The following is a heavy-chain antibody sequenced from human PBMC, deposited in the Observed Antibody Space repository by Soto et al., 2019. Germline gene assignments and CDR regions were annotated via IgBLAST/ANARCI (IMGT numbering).Heavy chain of an antibody. J-gene: IGHJ6*02. CDR1: GGTFSSYA. V-gene: IGHV1-69*13. CDR3: ARDDHSSTRLGTSGVSGYDYYYYYGMDV. Sequence: ASVKVSCKASGGTFSSYAISWVRQAPGQGLEWMGGIIPIFGTANYTQKFQGRVTITADESTSTAYMELSSLRSEDTAVYYCARDDHSSTRLGTSGVSGYDYYYYYGMDVWGQGTTVTVSS. D-gene: IGHD2-2*01. CDR2: IIPIFGTA.